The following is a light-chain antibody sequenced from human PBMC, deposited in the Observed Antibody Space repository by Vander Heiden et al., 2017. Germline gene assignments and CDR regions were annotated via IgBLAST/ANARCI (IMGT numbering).Light chain of an antibody. CDR2: KDT. CDR1: ALTKQY. J-gene: IGLJ2*01. CDR3: ESAANRDRDYVV. Sequence: SSELSQSPSVSVSPGQTARITCSGDALTKQYAYWYQKKTGQAPGVVIYKDTERPEGIPERFAGSSAWTTITMITSGVQEEEGGDDYCESAANRDRDYVVFGGGTKLTVL. V-gene: IGLV3-25*02.